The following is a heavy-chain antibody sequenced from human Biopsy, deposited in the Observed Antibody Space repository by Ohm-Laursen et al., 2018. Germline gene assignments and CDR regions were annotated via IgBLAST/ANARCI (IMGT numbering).Heavy chain of an antibody. CDR3: VREPKTGTAEAWYFDL. CDR2: ISYNEST. CDR1: GAYVKTSGYF. Sequence: SHTLSLTCRVSGAYVKTSGYFWACIRQRPGKGLEWIGYISYNESTHYNPSLTSRLAISFDTSNNRISLQLRSVSVADTAVYYCVREPKTGTAEAWYFDLWGRGSPVTVPS. V-gene: IGHV4-31*03. J-gene: IGHJ2*01. D-gene: IGHD3-9*01.